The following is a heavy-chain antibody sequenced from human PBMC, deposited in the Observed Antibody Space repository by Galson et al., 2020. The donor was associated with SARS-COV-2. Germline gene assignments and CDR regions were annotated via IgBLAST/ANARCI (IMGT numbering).Heavy chain of an antibody. D-gene: IGHD6-6*01. CDR2: VWYDGNHK. CDR3: AREGQSGIIAAPLDY. J-gene: IGHJ4*02. CDR1: GFTFSDCA. Sequence: GESLKISCAASGFTFSDCAMHWVRQAPGKGLEWVAVVWYDGNHKYYRDSVKGRFTISRDNSRNTVYLQMNSLRAEDTAIYYCAREGQSGIIAAPLDYWGQGTLVTVSS. V-gene: IGHV3-33*01.